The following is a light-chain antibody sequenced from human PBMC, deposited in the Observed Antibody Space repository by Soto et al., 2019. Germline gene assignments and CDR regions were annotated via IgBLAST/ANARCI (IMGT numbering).Light chain of an antibody. CDR2: KAS. CDR1: QSISSW. J-gene: IGKJ2*01. CDR3: QQYNSYSYT. V-gene: IGKV1-5*03. Sequence: DIQMTQSPSTLSASVGDRVTITCRASQSISSWLAWYQQKPGKAPKLLIYKASSLESVVPSRFSSSGSGTEFTLTISSLQPDDFATYYCQQYNSYSYTFGHGTKLEIK.